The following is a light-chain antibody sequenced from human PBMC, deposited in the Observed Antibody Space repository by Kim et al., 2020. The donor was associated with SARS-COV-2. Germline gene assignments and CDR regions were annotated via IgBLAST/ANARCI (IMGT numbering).Light chain of an antibody. CDR3: QAWDSSTQI. CDR1: KLGHKY. CDR2: QDS. V-gene: IGLV3-1*01. Sequence: SYELTQPPSVSVSPGQTASITCSGDKLGHKYVCWYQQKPGQSPVLVIYQDSKRPSGIPERFSGSNSGNTATLTISGTQAMDEADYYCQAWDSSTQIFGTGTEVTVL. J-gene: IGLJ1*01.